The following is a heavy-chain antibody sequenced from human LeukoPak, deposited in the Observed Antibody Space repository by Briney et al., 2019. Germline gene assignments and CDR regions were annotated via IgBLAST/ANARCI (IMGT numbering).Heavy chain of an antibody. D-gene: IGHD6-19*01. CDR3: ARDLGSGWYYFDY. J-gene: IGHJ4*02. Sequence: PGGSLRLSCAASGFTFSSYSMNWVRQAPGKGLEWVSSISSSSSYISYADSVKGRFTISRDNAKNSLYLQMNSLRAEDTAVYYCARDLGSGWYYFDYWGQGTLVTVSS. CDR2: ISSSSSYI. CDR1: GFTFSSYS. V-gene: IGHV3-21*01.